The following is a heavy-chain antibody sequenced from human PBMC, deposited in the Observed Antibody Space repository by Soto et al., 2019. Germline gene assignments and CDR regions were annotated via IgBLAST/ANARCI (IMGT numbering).Heavy chain of an antibody. D-gene: IGHD6-13*01. J-gene: IGHJ5*01. CDR3: AKAAEQELVLVWIGS. V-gene: IGHV1-18*01. CDR2: ITAYNGNT. Sequence: ASVKVSCKASGYTFTSYGISWVRQAPGQGLEWMGWITAYNGNTNYAQKLQDRVTMTTDTSRNTLYLQMNSLRTEDTAVYYCAKAAEQELVLVWIGSWGQGALVTVPQ. CDR1: GYTFTSYG.